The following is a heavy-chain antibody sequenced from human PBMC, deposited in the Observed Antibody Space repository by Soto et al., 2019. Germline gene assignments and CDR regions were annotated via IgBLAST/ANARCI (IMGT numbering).Heavy chain of an antibody. Sequence: PSETLSLTCAVYGGSFSGYYWTWIRQPPGTGLEWIGEINHSGSTNYNPSLKSRVTISVDTSKNQFSLKLTSVTAADTAVYYCAKDKITGLFDYWGQGTLVT. CDR1: GGSFSGYY. CDR2: INHSGST. CDR3: AKDKITGLFDY. V-gene: IGHV4-34*01. D-gene: IGHD2-8*02. J-gene: IGHJ4*02.